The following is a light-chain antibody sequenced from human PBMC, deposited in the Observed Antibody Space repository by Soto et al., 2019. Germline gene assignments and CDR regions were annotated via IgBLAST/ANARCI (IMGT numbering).Light chain of an antibody. CDR3: QQRGDWPVT. CDR2: AAS. Sequence: DIQMTQSPSSVSASVGDRVTITCRASQGISSWLAWYQQKPGKAPKLLIYAASSLQSGVPSRFSGSGSGTDLTITISSLEPEDFAVYYCQQRGDWPVTFGQGTRLEIK. V-gene: IGKV1D-12*01. J-gene: IGKJ5*01. CDR1: QGISSW.